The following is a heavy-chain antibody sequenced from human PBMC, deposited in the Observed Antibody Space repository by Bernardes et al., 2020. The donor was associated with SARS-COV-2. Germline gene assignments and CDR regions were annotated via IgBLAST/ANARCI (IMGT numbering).Heavy chain of an antibody. Sequence: SETLSLTCTVSGDSISSYYWTWIRQPPGKGLEWIGCFYYRGDTNYNPSLKSRVTMSLDTSKNHFSLKLSSVTAADTAMYFCARAMGSGSSAPFDYWGQGTLVTVSS. V-gene: IGHV4-59*01. CDR1: GDSISSYY. J-gene: IGHJ4*02. CDR3: ARAMGSGSSAPFDY. D-gene: IGHD3-10*01. CDR2: FYYRGDT.